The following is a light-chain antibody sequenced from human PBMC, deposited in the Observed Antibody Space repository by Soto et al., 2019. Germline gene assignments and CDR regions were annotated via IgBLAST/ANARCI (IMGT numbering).Light chain of an antibody. J-gene: IGLJ3*02. V-gene: IGLV1-40*01. CDR2: SNN. CDR3: QYDDSSLSNWV. CDR1: SSNIGPDYD. Sequence: QLVLTQPPSVSGAPGQRVTISCTGSSSNIGPDYDVPWYQQLPGTAPKLIISSNNNRPSGVPDRFSGSKSGTSASLAVTGLQADDEGDYYCQYDDSSLSNWVFGGGTKLTVL.